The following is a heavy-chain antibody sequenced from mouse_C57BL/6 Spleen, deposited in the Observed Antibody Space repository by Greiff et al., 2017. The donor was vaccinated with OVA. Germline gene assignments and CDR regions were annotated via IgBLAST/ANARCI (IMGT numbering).Heavy chain of an antibody. Sequence: EVKLVESGGGLVQSGRSLRLSCATSGFTFSDFYMEWVRQAPGKGLEWIAASRNKANDYTTEYSASVKGRFIVSRDTSQSILYLQMNALRAEDTAIYYCARGHYDGYFDVWGTGTTVTVSS. J-gene: IGHJ1*03. D-gene: IGHD1-2*01. CDR3: ARGHYDGYFDV. CDR1: GFTFSDFY. V-gene: IGHV7-1*01. CDR2: SRNKANDYTT.